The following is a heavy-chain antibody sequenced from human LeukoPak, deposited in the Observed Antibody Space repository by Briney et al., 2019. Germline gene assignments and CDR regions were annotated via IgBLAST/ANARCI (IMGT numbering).Heavy chain of an antibody. Sequence: SETLSLTCAVYGGTFSSYYWSWIRQSPGKGLEWIGEIHHGGSPSYSPSLKGRVTISVDTSKNQLSLILTSVTAADTAVYYCARQRAGSADAFDIWGQGTMVTVSS. CDR2: IHHGGSP. CDR1: GGTFSSYY. J-gene: IGHJ3*02. CDR3: ARQRAGSADAFDI. V-gene: IGHV4-34*01. D-gene: IGHD6-19*01.